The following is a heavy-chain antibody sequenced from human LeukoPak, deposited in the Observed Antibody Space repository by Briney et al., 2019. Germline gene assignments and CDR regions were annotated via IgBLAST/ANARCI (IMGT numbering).Heavy chain of an antibody. CDR2: INWNGGST. V-gene: IGHV3-20*04. CDR1: GFTFDDYG. Sequence: GGSLRLSCAASGFTFDDYGMSWVRQAPGKGLEWVSGINWNGGSTGYADSVKGRFTISRDDAKNSLDLQMNSLRVDDTAVYYCARWRGGQSEFDSWGQGTLVTVSS. CDR3: ARWRGGQSEFDS. J-gene: IGHJ4*02. D-gene: IGHD3-16*01.